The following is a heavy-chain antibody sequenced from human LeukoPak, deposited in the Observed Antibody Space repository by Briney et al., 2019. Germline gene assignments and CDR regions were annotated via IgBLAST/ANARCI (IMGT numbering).Heavy chain of an antibody. CDR2: IYYTESI. CDR1: GDSVSSSSYY. Sequence: SETLSLTCTVSGDSVSSSSYYWGWIRQPPGKGLEWIGSIYYTESIYYNPSLKSRVTISVDTSKNQLSLKLSSVTAADSAVYYCAASYGSGSYWDYWGQRTLVTVSS. D-gene: IGHD3-10*01. J-gene: IGHJ4*02. CDR3: AASYGSGSYWDY. V-gene: IGHV4-39*01.